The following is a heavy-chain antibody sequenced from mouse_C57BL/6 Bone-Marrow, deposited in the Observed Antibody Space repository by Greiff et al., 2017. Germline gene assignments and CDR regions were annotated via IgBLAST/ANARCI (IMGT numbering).Heavy chain of an antibody. J-gene: IGHJ2*01. CDR2: IYPRSGNT. V-gene: IGHV1-81*01. D-gene: IGHD1-1*01. CDR3: ARGGSITTVVASGYFDY. CDR1: GYTFTSYG. Sequence: QVQLKESGAELARPGASVKLSCKAFGYTFTSYGISWVKQRTGQGLEWIGEIYPRSGNTYYNEKFKGKATLTADKSSSTAYMELRSLTSEDSAVYFCARGGSITTVVASGYFDYWGQGTTLTVSS.